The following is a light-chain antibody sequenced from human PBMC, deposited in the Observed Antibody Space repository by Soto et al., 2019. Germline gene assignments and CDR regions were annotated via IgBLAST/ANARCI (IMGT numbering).Light chain of an antibody. CDR3: SSYTSSSTYV. CDR2: EVS. Sequence: QSALTQPPSVSGSPGQSVTISCTGTSSDVGSYNRVSWYQQSPGTAPKLMIYEVSNRPSGVPDRFSGSKSGNTASLTISGFQAEDEADYYCSSYTSSSTYVFGTGTKVTVL. CDR1: SSDVGSYNR. J-gene: IGLJ1*01. V-gene: IGLV2-18*02.